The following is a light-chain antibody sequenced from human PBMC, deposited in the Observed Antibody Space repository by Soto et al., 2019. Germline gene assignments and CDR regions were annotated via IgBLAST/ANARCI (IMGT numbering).Light chain of an antibody. CDR3: MQTIQFPIT. J-gene: IGKJ5*01. V-gene: IGKV2D-29*01. Sequence: VLMTQSPLSLSVTLGQPASISCKSTQSLLHSDGKTYLYWYLQKPGQPPQLLIYEVSNRFSGVPDRFSGSGSGTDFTLKISRVGAEDVGIYYCMQTIQFPITFGQGTRLEIK. CDR1: QSLLHSDGKTY. CDR2: EVS.